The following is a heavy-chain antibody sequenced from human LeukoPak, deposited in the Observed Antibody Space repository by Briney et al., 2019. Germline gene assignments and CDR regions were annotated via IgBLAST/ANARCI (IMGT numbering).Heavy chain of an antibody. CDR3: ARDSGYCSGGSCYSDAFDI. V-gene: IGHV1-69*13. Sequence: ASVKVSCKASGGTFSSYAISWVRQAPGQGLEWMGGMIPIFGTANYAQKFQGRVTITADESTSTAYMELSSLRSEDTAVYYCARDSGYCSGGSCYSDAFDIWGQGTMVTVSS. CDR2: MIPIFGTA. D-gene: IGHD2-15*01. CDR1: GGTFSSYA. J-gene: IGHJ3*02.